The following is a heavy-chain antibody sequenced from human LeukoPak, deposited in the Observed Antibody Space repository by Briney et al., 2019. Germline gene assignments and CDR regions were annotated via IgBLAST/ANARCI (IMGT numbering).Heavy chain of an antibody. CDR2: IYSGGNT. J-gene: IGHJ4*02. CDR3: ATLRDLDY. V-gene: IGHV3-53*01. Sequence: GGSLRLSCAASGFIFSDNHMGWVRQAPGKGLEWLSVIYSGGNTFYADSVKGRFTISRDNSKNTLYLQMNSLRAEDTAVYYCATLRDLDYWGQGALVTVSS. CDR1: GFIFSDNH.